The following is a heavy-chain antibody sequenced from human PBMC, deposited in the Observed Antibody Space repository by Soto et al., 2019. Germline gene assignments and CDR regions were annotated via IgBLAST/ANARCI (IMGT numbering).Heavy chain of an antibody. CDR3: ARDLLEGDSSEYFQH. CDR2: ITGSSSVI. CDR1: GFIFSSYR. D-gene: IGHD1-26*01. J-gene: IGHJ1*01. Sequence: GGSLRLSCEASGFIFSSYRMNWVRQVPGKGLEWVAFITGSSSVIHYADSVKGRFTISRDNAKNSLYLQMYDLRADDSAVYYCARDLLEGDSSEYFQHWGQGTLVTVSS. V-gene: IGHV3-48*01.